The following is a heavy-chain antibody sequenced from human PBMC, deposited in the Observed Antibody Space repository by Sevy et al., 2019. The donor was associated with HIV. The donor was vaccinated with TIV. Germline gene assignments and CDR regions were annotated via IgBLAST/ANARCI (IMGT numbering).Heavy chain of an antibody. CDR1: GGSITSLY. D-gene: IGHD3-10*01. J-gene: IGHJ5*02. CDR3: ALVKARGRGFS. CDR2: IYYNGHI. Sequence: SETLSLTCTVSGGSITSLYWNWIRQPPGKGLEWIANIYYNGHINYNPSLKCRVTLSLDTSKNQFSLRLSSVTAADTAMYYCALVKARGRGFSWGQGTLVTVSS. V-gene: IGHV4-59*08.